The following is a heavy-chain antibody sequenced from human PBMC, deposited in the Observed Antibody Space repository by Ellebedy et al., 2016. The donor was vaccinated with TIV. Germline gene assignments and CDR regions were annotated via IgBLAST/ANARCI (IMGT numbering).Heavy chain of an antibody. D-gene: IGHD3-22*01. CDR3: ARHELGSSAAFDF. CDR2: IDPSDPSGSYT. Sequence: GESLKISXKGSGYSFTLFWITWVRQMPGKGLEWMGRIDPSDPSGSYTTSSPSFQGHVTMPFDNSITTAYLQWSSLKASDTAMYYCARHELGSSAAFDFWGQGTLVTVSS. V-gene: IGHV5-10-1*01. J-gene: IGHJ4*02. CDR1: GYSFTLFW.